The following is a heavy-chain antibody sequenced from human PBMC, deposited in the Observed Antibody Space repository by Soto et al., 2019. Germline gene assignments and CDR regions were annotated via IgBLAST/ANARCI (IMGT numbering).Heavy chain of an antibody. Sequence: EVQLLESGGGLVQPGGSLRLSCAASGFTFSSYAMSWVRQAPGKGLEWVSAISGSGGSTYYADSVKGRFTISRDNSKNTLYLQMNSLRAEDTAVDYCAKPPYMVRNGNCFDPWGQGTLVTVSS. V-gene: IGHV3-23*01. D-gene: IGHD3-10*01. CDR1: GFTFSSYA. J-gene: IGHJ5*02. CDR2: ISGSGGST. CDR3: AKPPYMVRNGNCFDP.